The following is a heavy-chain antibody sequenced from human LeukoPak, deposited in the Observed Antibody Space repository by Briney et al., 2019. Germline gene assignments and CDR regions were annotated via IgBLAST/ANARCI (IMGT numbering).Heavy chain of an antibody. CDR2: INWNGGST. Sequence: GGSLSLSCAASGFTFDVYGMSWVRHPPGKGLEWVSGINWNGGSTGYADSVTGPFTISRTNAKNSLYLQMNSLRAEDTALYYCARRSGRTNYYMDVWGKGTTVTVSS. CDR3: ARRSGRTNYYMDV. J-gene: IGHJ6*03. CDR1: GFTFDVYG. D-gene: IGHD6-19*01. V-gene: IGHV3-20*04.